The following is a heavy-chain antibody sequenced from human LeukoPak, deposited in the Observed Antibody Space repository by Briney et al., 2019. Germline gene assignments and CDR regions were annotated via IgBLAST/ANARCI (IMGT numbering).Heavy chain of an antibody. V-gene: IGHV3-21*04. D-gene: IGHD3-22*01. J-gene: IGHJ3*02. CDR1: GFTFSSYS. CDR3: ARDAYYYYDSRDAFDI. Sequence: GGSLRLSCAASGFTFSSYSMNWVRQAPGKGLEWVSSISSSSSYIYYADSVKGRFTISRDNAKNSLYLQMNSLRAEDTAVYYCARDAYYYYDSRDAFDIWGQGTMVTVSS. CDR2: ISSSSSYI.